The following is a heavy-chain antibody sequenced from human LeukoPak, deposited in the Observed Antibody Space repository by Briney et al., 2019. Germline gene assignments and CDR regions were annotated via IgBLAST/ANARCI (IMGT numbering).Heavy chain of an antibody. D-gene: IGHD6-13*01. CDR3: ARQPGSSWSPYYYYGMDV. Sequence: SETLSLTCTVSGGSISSSSYYWGWIRQPPGEGLEWIGSIYYSGSTYYNPSLKSRVTISVDTSKNQFSLKLSSVTAADTAVYYCARQPGSSWSPYYYYGMDVWGQGTTVTVSS. CDR2: IYYSGST. CDR1: GGSISSSSYY. J-gene: IGHJ6*02. V-gene: IGHV4-39*01.